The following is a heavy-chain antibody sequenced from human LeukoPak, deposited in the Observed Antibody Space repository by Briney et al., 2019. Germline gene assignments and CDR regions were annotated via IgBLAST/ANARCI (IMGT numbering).Heavy chain of an antibody. D-gene: IGHD2-15*01. CDR3: ARGPRGYCSGGSCYGGDY. Sequence: PSETLSLTCAVYGGSFSGYYWSWIRQPPGKGLEWIGEINHSGSTNYNPSLKSRVTISVDTSKNQLSLKLSSVTAADTAVYYCARGPRGYCSGGSCYGGDYWGQGTLVTVSS. J-gene: IGHJ4*02. CDR2: INHSGST. V-gene: IGHV4-34*01. CDR1: GGSFSGYY.